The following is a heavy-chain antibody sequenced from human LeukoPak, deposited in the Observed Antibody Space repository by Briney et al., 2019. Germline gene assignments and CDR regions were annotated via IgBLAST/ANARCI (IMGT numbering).Heavy chain of an antibody. CDR1: GFNSSIYT. D-gene: IGHD2-15*01. CDR3: ARSDCSAPTCSTYYSHGLDV. V-gene: IGHV3-21*01. CDR2: ISVRSSYL. Sequence: GGSLRLSCAASGFNSSIYTMTWVRQAPGKGLEWVSSISVRSSYLYYADSVRGRFTISRDNAQTSVFLQMNSLRAEDTAVYYCARSDCSAPTCSTYYSHGLDVWGQGTALTVSS. J-gene: IGHJ6*02.